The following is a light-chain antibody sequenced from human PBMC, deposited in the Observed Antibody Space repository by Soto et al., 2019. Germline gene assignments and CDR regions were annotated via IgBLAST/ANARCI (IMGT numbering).Light chain of an antibody. V-gene: IGKV3-11*01. Sequence: DIVLTQSPATLSLSPGERATLSCGASQSVSSYLAWYQQKPGQAPRLLIYAASNRATGIPARFSGSGSGTDFTLTISSLEPEDFAVYYCQQRSNWPWTFGQGTKVDIK. J-gene: IGKJ1*01. CDR1: QSVSSY. CDR2: AAS. CDR3: QQRSNWPWT.